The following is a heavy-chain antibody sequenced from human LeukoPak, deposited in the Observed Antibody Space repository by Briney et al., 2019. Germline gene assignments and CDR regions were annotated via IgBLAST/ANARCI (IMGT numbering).Heavy chain of an antibody. V-gene: IGHV3-7*01. D-gene: IGHD5-12*01. CDR3: AREGGYSDDDFGWFGP. Sequence: PGGSLRLSCRTSGFTFSTYWMTWVRQAPGKGLEWVANIKQDGSEEYYVGSVKGRFTISRDNAKNSLYLQMNSLRVEDTAMYYCAREGGYSDDDFGWFGPWGQGTLVSVSS. J-gene: IGHJ5*02. CDR1: GFTFSTYW. CDR2: IKQDGSEE.